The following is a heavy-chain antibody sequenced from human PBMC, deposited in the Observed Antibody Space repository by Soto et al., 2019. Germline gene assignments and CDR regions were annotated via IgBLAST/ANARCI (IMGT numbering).Heavy chain of an antibody. CDR2: IIPIFGTA. CDR3: ARDYSNYGPNFHGMDV. J-gene: IGHJ6*02. Sequence: SVKVSCKASGGTFSSYAISWVRQAPGQGLEWMGGIIPIFGTANYAQKFQGRVTITADESTSTAYMELSSLRSEDTAVYYCARDYSNYGPNFHGMDVWGQGTTVTVSS. D-gene: IGHD4-4*01. CDR1: GGTFSSYA. V-gene: IGHV1-69*13.